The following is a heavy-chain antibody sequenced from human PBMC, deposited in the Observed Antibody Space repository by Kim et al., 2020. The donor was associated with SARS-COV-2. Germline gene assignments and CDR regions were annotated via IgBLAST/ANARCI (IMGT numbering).Heavy chain of an antibody. CDR3: ARDGAGAAAGVNDAFDI. J-gene: IGHJ3*02. CDR2: IYYSGST. V-gene: IGHV4-59*13. CDR1: GGSISSYY. D-gene: IGHD6-13*01. Sequence: SETLSLTCTVSGGSISSYYWSWIRQPPGKGLEWIGYIYYSGSTNYNPSLKSRVTISVDTSKNQFSLKLSSVTAADTAVYYCARDGAGAAAGVNDAFDIWGQGTMVTVSS.